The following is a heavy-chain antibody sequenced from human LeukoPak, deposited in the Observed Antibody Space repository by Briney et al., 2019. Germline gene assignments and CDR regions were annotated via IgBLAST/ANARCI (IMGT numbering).Heavy chain of an antibody. CDR1: GASISSHY. J-gene: IGHJ5*02. D-gene: IGHD1-26*01. Sequence: SETLSLTCTVTGASISSHYWCWIRQTPGTGLEWIGDIYDRGSTTYNPSLKSRVSISVDTSRNQFSLNLRCVTAADTAVYYCAKIEVGRFDPWGQGTLVTVSS. V-gene: IGHV4-59*11. CDR2: IYDRGST. CDR3: AKIEVGRFDP.